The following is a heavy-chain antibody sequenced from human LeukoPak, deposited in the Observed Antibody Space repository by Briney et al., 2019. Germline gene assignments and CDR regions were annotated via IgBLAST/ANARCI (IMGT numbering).Heavy chain of an antibody. CDR3: ARDGRTYGDAFDI. J-gene: IGHJ3*02. V-gene: IGHV3-48*03. CDR1: GFTFSDYA. CDR2: ISSSANII. Sequence: GRSLRLSCAASGFTFSDYAMNWVRQAPGKGLEWVSYISSSANIIYYEDSVKGRVTISRDNAKNSLYLQMNSLRAEDTAVYYCARDGRTYGDAFDIWGQGTMVTVSS. D-gene: IGHD4-17*01.